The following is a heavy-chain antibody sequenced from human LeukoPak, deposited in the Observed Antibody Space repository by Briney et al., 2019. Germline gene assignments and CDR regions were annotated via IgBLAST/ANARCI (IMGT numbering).Heavy chain of an antibody. CDR3: ARVRGDLDAFDI. V-gene: IGHV3-21*01. Sequence: GGSLRLSCATSGFTFSNFAMSWVRQAPGKGLEWVSSISSSSSYIYYADSVKGRFTISRDNAKNSLYLQMNSLRAEDTAVYYCARVRGDLDAFDIWGQGTMVTVSS. D-gene: IGHD2-21*02. J-gene: IGHJ3*02. CDR2: ISSSSSYI. CDR1: GFTFSNFA.